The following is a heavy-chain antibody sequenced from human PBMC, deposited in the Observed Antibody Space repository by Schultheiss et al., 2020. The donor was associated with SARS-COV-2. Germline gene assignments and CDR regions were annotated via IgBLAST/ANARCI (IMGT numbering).Heavy chain of an antibody. CDR1: GGSISSYY. CDR3: ARTYDYVWGSYRSQPYYFDY. V-gene: IGHV4-59*08. D-gene: IGHD3-16*02. CDR2: IYHSGST. Sequence: GSLRLSCTVSGGSISSYYWSWIRQPPGKGLEWIGSIYHSGSTYYNPSLKSRVTISVDTSKNQFSLKLSSVTAADTAVYYCARTYDYVWGSYRSQPYYFDYWGQGTLVTVSS. J-gene: IGHJ4*02.